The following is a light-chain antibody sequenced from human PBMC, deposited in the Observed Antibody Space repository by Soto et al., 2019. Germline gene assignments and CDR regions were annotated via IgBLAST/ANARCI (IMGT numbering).Light chain of an antibody. J-gene: IGKJ1*01. CDR3: QHYNSYSEA. V-gene: IGKV1-5*03. CDR2: KAS. CDR1: QTISSW. Sequence: QLSLCLSSLFGCMGDKVSDICLASQTISSWLAWYPQKPGKAPKLLIYKASTLKSGVPSRFSGSGSGTEFTLTISSLQPDDFAPYYCQHYNSYSEAFDQGTK.